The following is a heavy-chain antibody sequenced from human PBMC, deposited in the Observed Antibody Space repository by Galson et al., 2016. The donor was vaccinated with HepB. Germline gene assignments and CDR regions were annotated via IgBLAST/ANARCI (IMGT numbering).Heavy chain of an antibody. D-gene: IGHD3-22*01. J-gene: IGHJ6*02. Sequence: SLRLSCAASGFTFSSYAMHWVRQAPGKGLEFVSSINSDGGSTWGSTYYADSVKGRFTISRDNSKNTLFLQMRGLRAEDSAVYYCVKDPGGFYLDHYYFGMDFWGQGTTVTVSS. CDR1: GFTFSSYA. CDR3: VKDPGGFYLDHYYFGMDF. V-gene: IGHV3-64D*06. CDR2: INSDGGSTWGST.